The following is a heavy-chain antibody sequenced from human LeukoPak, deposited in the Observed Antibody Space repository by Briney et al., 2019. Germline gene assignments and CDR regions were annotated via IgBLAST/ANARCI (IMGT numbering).Heavy chain of an antibody. CDR2: INPNSGDT. CDR3: ARGLGWDSGTYLGA. J-gene: IGHJ5*02. D-gene: IGHD1-26*01. V-gene: IGHV1-2*02. Sequence: VASVKVTCKASGYTFTGYYMHWVRQAPGQGLEWMGWINPNSGDTNCAQNFQGRVSMTRDTSISTAYLDLSGLRSDDTALYYCARGLGWDSGTYLGAWGQGTLVTVSS. CDR1: GYTFTGYY.